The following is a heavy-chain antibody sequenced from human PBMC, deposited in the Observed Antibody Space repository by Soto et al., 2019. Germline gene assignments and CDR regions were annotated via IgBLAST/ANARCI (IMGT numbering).Heavy chain of an antibody. V-gene: IGHV2-5*02. CDR3: AHRTTTVTWWFDP. D-gene: IGHD4-17*01. J-gene: IGHJ5*02. Sequence: QITLKESGPTLVKPTQTLTLTCTFSGFSLTTSGVGVGWIRQPPGKALEWLALIYWDDDKRYSPSLKSRLPITKATSKDQVVLTTTNMAPADTATYFCAHRTTTVTWWFDPWGQGTLVTVSS. CDR1: GFSLTTSGVG. CDR2: IYWDDDK.